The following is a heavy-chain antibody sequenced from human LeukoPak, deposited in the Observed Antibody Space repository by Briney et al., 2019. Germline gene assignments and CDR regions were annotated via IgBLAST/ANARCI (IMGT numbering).Heavy chain of an antibody. CDR3: ARDALEFSYFPKVANY. V-gene: IGHV3-48*03. CDR2: ISSSGSTI. Sequence: AGGSLRLSCAASGFTFSSYEMNWVRQAPGKGLEWVSYISSSGSTIYYADSVKGRFTISRDNAKNSLYLQMNSLRPEDTAVYYCARDALEFSYFPKVANYWGQGTLVTVSS. CDR1: GFTFSSYE. J-gene: IGHJ4*02. D-gene: IGHD3-3*02.